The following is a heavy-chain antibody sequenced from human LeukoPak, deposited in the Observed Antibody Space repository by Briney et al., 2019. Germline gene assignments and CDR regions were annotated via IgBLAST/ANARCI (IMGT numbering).Heavy chain of an antibody. V-gene: IGHV3-23*01. CDR2: ISGSGGST. CDR3: ARDPSSSWYGDAFGI. Sequence: GGSLRLSCAASGFTFSSYGMHWVRQAPGKGLEWVSAISGSGGSTYYADSVKGRFTISRDNSKNTLYLQMNSLRAEDTAVYYCARDPSSSWYGDAFGIWGQGTMVTVSS. D-gene: IGHD6-13*01. J-gene: IGHJ3*02. CDR1: GFTFSSYG.